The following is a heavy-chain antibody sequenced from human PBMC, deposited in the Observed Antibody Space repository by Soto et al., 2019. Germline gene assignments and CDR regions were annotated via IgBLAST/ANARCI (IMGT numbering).Heavy chain of an antibody. Sequence: EVQLLESGGGLKQPGESLRLSCAASGFSFSSYGMSWVRQAPGKGLEWVSGIRDSGGNTYYADSVKGRFTISRDNSKNTVYLQMNSLRAEDTAVYYCAKSGGFSGYDWRGYYYYGMDVWGQGTTVTVSS. CDR3: AKSGGFSGYDWRGYYYYGMDV. CDR1: GFSFSSYG. CDR2: IRDSGGNT. V-gene: IGHV3-23*01. D-gene: IGHD5-12*01. J-gene: IGHJ6*02.